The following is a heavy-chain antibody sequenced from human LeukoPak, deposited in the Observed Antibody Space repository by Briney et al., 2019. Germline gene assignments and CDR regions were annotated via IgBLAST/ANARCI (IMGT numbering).Heavy chain of an antibody. CDR3: ARDRHDILTGDNWFDP. V-gene: IGHV1-3*01. CDR2: INACNGNT. Sequence: ASVKVSCKASGYTFTSYAMHLVRQAPGQRLEWMGWINACNGNTKYSQKFQGRVTITRDTSASTAYMEMSSLRSEDTAVYYCARDRHDILTGDNWFDPWGQGTLVTVSS. D-gene: IGHD3-9*01. CDR1: GYTFTSYA. J-gene: IGHJ5*02.